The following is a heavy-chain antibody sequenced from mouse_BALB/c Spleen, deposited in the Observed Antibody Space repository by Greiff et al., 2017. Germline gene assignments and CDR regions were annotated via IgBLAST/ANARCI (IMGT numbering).Heavy chain of an antibody. CDR1: GYTFSSYW. D-gene: IGHD1-1*01. V-gene: IGHV1-9*01. Sequence: VQLQQSGAELMKPGASVKISCKATGYTFSSYWIEWVKQRPGHGLEWIGEILPGSGSTNYNEKFKGKATFTADTSSNTAYMQLSSLTSEDSAVYYCARQGLITTVVATSYWYFDVWGAGTTVTVSS. CDR3: ARQGLITTVVATSYWYFDV. J-gene: IGHJ1*01. CDR2: ILPGSGST.